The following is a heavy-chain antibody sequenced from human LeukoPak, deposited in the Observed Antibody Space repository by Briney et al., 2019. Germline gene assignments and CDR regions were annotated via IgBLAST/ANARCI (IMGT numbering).Heavy chain of an antibody. CDR1: GFTFSSYS. CDR3: AKVAKYYYGPETYYFFEQ. J-gene: IGHJ4*02. V-gene: IGHV3-7*01. CDR2: INQDGTEK. D-gene: IGHD3-10*01. Sequence: VGALRLSCAASGFTFSSYSMNWGRQAPGKGLEWVANINQDGTEKYYVDSVKGRFTISRDYAKNSLYLQMNSMRVEDTAVYYCAKVAKYYYGPETYYFFEQWGQGTPVTVSS.